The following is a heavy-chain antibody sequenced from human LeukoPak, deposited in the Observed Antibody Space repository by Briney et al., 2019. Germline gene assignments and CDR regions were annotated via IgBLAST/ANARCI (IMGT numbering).Heavy chain of an antibody. D-gene: IGHD2-2*01. CDR2: MKPNSGNT. CDR1: GYTFTSYD. CDR3: ARVFGGIVVVPSDY. J-gene: IGHJ4*02. Sequence: ASVKVSCKASGYTFTSYDINWVRQATGQGLEWMGWMKPNSGNTGYAQKFQGRVTVSRNTTIGTAYMELSSLRSEDTAVYYCARVFGGIVVVPSDYWGQGTLVTVSS. V-gene: IGHV1-8*01.